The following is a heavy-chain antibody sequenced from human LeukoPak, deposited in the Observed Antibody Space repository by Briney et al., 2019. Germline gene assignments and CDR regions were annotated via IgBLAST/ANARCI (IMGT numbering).Heavy chain of an antibody. CDR3: ARTPWGYGAPPFDY. D-gene: IGHD4-17*01. J-gene: IGHJ4*02. CDR2: INHSGST. CDR1: GGSFSGYY. V-gene: IGHV4-34*01. Sequence: SETLSLTCAVYGGSFSGYYWSWIRQPPGKGLEWIGEINHSGSTNYNPSLKSRVTISVDTSKNQFSLKLSSVTAADTAVYYCARTPWGYGAPPFDYWGQGTLVTVSS.